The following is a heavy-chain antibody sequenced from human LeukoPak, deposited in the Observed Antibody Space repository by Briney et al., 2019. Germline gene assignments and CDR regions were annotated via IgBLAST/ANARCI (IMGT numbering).Heavy chain of an antibody. CDR1: GGSISSYY. V-gene: IGHV4-59*01. D-gene: IGHD6-19*01. CDR2: IYYSGST. Sequence: SETLPLTCTVSGGSISSYYWSWIRQPPWKGLEWLGYIYYSGSTNYNPSLESRVTISLDTSKNQFSLKLSSVTAADTAVYYCARGQQWLVAIDYWGQGTLVTVSS. CDR3: ARGQQWLVAIDY. J-gene: IGHJ4*02.